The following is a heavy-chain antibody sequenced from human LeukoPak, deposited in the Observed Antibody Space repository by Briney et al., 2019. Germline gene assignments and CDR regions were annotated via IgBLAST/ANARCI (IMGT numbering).Heavy chain of an antibody. Sequence: GESLKISCKGSGYSLTSYWIGWVRQMPGKGLEWMGIIYPGDSDTRYSPSFQGQVTISADKSISTAYLQWSSLKASDTAMYYCARHARIVVPAAMRGDLYYYYYYMDVWGKGTTVTVSS. V-gene: IGHV5-51*01. CDR3: ARHARIVVPAAMRGDLYYYYYYMDV. CDR2: IYPGDSDT. CDR1: GYSLTSYW. D-gene: IGHD2-2*01. J-gene: IGHJ6*03.